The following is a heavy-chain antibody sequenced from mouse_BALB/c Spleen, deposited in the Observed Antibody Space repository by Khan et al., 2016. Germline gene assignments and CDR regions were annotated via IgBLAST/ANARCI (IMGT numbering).Heavy chain of an antibody. J-gene: IGHJ3*01. CDR1: GFNIKDTY. Sequence: VQLKQSGAELVKPGASVKLSCTASGFNIKDTYMHWVKQRPEQGLEWIGRIDPANGNTKYDPKFQGKATITADTSSNTAYLQLSSLTAEDTAVYYCAQIYEGYYGFAYWGQGTLVTVSA. D-gene: IGHD2-3*01. CDR2: IDPANGNT. CDR3: AQIYEGYYGFAY. V-gene: IGHV14-3*02.